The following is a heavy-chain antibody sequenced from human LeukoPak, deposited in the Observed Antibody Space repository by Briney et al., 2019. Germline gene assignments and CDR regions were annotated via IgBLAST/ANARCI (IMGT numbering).Heavy chain of an antibody. CDR3: AREKMTTITTIDY. J-gene: IGHJ4*02. Sequence: PSETLSLTCTVSGGSISSYYWSWIRQPPGKGLEWIGRIYISGTPNYNPSLRGRVTMSIDTSMNQFSLKLTSVTAADTAVYYCAREKMTTITTIDYWGQGTLVTVSS. V-gene: IGHV4-4*07. CDR1: GGSISSYY. D-gene: IGHD4-11*01. CDR2: IYISGTP.